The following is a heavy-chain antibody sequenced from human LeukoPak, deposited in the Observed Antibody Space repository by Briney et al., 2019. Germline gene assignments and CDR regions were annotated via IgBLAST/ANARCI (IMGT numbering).Heavy chain of an antibody. D-gene: IGHD1-26*01. Sequence: GESLKISCKGSGCRFTTYWIGWVRQMPGKGLEWMGNIYPGDSDTGYSPSVQGQVTISADKSISTAYLQWSSLKASDTGMYYCARRIHSGSSGFDIWGQGTMVTVSS. J-gene: IGHJ3*02. CDR2: IYPGDSDT. CDR3: ARRIHSGSSGFDI. V-gene: IGHV5-51*01. CDR1: GCRFTTYW.